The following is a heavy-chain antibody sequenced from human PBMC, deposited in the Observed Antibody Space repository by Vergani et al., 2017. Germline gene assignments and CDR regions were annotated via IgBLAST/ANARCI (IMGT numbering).Heavy chain of an antibody. CDR1: GGPISSSNW. CDR2: IYHGGST. CDR3: ARALKLRYSPVGDYYYYGMDV. J-gene: IGHJ6*02. D-gene: IGHD3-9*01. V-gene: IGHV4-4*03. Sequence: QVQLQESGPGLVKPPGTLSLTCAVSGGPISSSNWWSWVRQPPGKGLQWIGEIYHGGSTNYNPSLKSRVTISVDKSKNQFSLKLSPVTAADTAVYYCARALKLRYSPVGDYYYYGMDVWGQGTTVTVSS.